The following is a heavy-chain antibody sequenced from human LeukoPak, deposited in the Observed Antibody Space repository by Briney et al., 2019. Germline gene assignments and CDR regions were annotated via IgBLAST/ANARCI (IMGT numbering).Heavy chain of an antibody. Sequence: SQTLSLTCTVSGGSISSGGYYWSWIRQPPGKGLEWIGYIYHSGSTYYNPSLKSRVTISVDRSKNQFSLKLSSVTAADTAVYYCAREDIVLMVYAFDIWGQGTMVTVSS. CDR2: IYHSGST. V-gene: IGHV4-30-2*01. D-gene: IGHD2-8*01. CDR1: GGSISSGGYY. CDR3: AREDIVLMVYAFDI. J-gene: IGHJ3*02.